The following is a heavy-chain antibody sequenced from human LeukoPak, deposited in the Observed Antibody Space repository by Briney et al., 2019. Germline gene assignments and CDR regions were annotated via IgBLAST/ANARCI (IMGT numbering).Heavy chain of an antibody. CDR3: AKALYSGGSNGVDS. V-gene: IGHV3-30*18. D-gene: IGHD2-15*01. Sequence: GGSLRLSCTASGFTFSIYGMHWVRQAPRKGLEWVAVISYDGSNKYYADSVKGRFTISRDNSKNTLYLQMNSLRAEDTAVYYCAKALYSGGSNGVDSWGQGTLVTVSS. J-gene: IGHJ4*02. CDR1: GFTFSIYG. CDR2: ISYDGSNK.